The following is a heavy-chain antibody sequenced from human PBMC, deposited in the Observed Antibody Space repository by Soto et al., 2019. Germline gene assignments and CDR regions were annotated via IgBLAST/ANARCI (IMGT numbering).Heavy chain of an antibody. Sequence: QITLKESGPTLVKPTQTLTLTCTFSGFSLSTSGVGVGWIRQPPGKALEWLALIYWDDDKRYSPSLKSRLTITKDTSKNQVVLTMTNMDPVDTATYYCAHSGAYYDILTGYYYSFDSWGQGTLVTVSS. D-gene: IGHD3-9*01. V-gene: IGHV2-5*02. CDR1: GFSLSTSGVG. CDR3: AHSGAYYDILTGYYYSFDS. CDR2: IYWDDDK. J-gene: IGHJ4*02.